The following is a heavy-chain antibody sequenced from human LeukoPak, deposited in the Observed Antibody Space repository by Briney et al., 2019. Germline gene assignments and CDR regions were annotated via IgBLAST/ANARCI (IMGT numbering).Heavy chain of an antibody. CDR2: MNPVSGNA. J-gene: IGHJ4*02. V-gene: IGHV1-8*01. CDR3: ARAPMGRGALY. D-gene: IGHD3-10*01. CDR1: GYTFTNFD. Sequence: ASVRVSCKASGYTFTNFDINWVRQAPGQGLEWMGWMNPVSGNAGSAQKFQGRVTLTRDTSMSTAYMEVTSLRSDDTAFYYCARAPMGRGALYWGQGTLVTVNS.